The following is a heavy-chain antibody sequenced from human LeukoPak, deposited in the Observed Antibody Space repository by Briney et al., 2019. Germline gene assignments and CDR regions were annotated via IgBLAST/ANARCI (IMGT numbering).Heavy chain of an antibody. D-gene: IGHD1-26*01. CDR1: GFTFSNYW. V-gene: IGHV3-7*03. Sequence: GGSLRLSCAASGFTFSNYWMSWVRQAPGKGLEWVAKIKQDGGEEYYVDSVKGRFTISRDDAKNSLFLQMNSLRVEGTAIYCCARGGSYPGCWGQGTLVTVSS. J-gene: IGHJ4*02. CDR2: IKQDGGEE. CDR3: ARGGSYPGC.